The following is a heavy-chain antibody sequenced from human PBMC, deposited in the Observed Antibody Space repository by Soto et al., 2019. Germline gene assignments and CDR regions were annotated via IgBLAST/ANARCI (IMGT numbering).Heavy chain of an antibody. Sequence: QVQLVESGGGLVKPGGSLRLSCAASGFTLSDYYMTWIRQAPGKGLEWVSDISISGTNIHYADSVRGRFTISRDNAKNSLWLQMNTLRAEGLGVYDCARFRGDGSYNCWGQATLVTVSP. CDR3: ARFRGDGSYNC. J-gene: IGHJ4*02. CDR2: ISISGTNI. CDR1: GFTLSDYY. D-gene: IGHD1-1*01. V-gene: IGHV3-11*01.